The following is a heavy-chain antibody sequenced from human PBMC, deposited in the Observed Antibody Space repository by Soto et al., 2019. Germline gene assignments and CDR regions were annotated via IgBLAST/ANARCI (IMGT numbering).Heavy chain of an antibody. V-gene: IGHV5-51*01. J-gene: IGHJ6*02. CDR2: IYPGDSDT. Sequence: GESLKISCKGSGYSFTSYWIGWVRQMPGKGLEWMGIIYPGDSDTRYSPSFQGQVTISADKSISTAYLQWSSLKASDTAMYYCARLNILTGYYSYYYYYGMDGWGQGTTVTVSS. CDR3: ARLNILTGYYSYYYYYGMDG. CDR1: GYSFTSYW. D-gene: IGHD3-9*01.